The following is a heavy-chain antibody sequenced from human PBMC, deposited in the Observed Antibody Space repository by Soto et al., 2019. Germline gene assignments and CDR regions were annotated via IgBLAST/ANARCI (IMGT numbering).Heavy chain of an antibody. D-gene: IGHD3-22*01. CDR1: GGSISSYY. Sequence: SETLSLTCTVSGGSISSYYWSWIRQPPGKGLEWIGDIYYSGSTNYNPSLKSRVTISVDTSKNQFSLKLSSVTAADTAVYYCGRLDSSGYQGLDYWGQGTLVTVSS. V-gene: IGHV4-59*08. CDR2: IYYSGST. J-gene: IGHJ4*02. CDR3: GRLDSSGYQGLDY.